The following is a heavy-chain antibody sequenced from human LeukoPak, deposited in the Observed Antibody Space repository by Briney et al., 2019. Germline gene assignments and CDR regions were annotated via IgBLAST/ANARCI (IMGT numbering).Heavy chain of an antibody. V-gene: IGHV4-34*01. J-gene: IGHJ5*02. D-gene: IGHD1-1*01. CDR3: ATCVVQLERRRNWFDP. Sequence: SRVTISVDTSKNQFSLKLSSVTAADTAVYYCATCVVQLERRRNWFDPWGQGTLVTVSS.